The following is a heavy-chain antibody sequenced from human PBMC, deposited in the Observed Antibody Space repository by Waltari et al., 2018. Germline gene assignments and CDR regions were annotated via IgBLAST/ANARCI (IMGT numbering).Heavy chain of an antibody. Sequence: EVQLVESGGGLVQPGGSLRLSCSASGFIFSSHVMHWVRQAPGKGLEHVCGILSDGGSTYYADAVNGRFSISRDNSKNTGYLQMSSLRAEDTAMYYCAKGPQRYLEWLLPYDFWGQGTLVTVSS. V-gene: IGHV3-64D*06. J-gene: IGHJ4*02. CDR2: ILSDGGST. CDR3: AKGPQRYLEWLLPYDF. CDR1: GFIFSSHV. D-gene: IGHD3-3*01.